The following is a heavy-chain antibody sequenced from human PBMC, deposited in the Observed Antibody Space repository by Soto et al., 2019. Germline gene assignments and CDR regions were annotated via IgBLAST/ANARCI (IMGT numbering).Heavy chain of an antibody. CDR3: ARGPWGRSSSSGPIDN. CDR2: INHSGST. V-gene: IGHV4-34*01. CDR1: GGSFSGYY. D-gene: IGHD6-6*01. J-gene: IGHJ4*02. Sequence: SETLSLTCAVSGGSFSGYYWSWIRQPPGKGLEWIGEINHSGSTNYNPSLKSRVTISVDTSKNQFSLKLSSVTAADTAVYYCARGPWGRSSSSGPIDNWGQGTLVT.